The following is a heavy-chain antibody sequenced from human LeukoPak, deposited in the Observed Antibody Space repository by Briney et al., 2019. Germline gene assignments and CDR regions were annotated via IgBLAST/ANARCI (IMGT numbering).Heavy chain of an antibody. V-gene: IGHV4-4*02. J-gene: IGHJ4*02. Sequence: SETLSLTCGVSGGSITNTNWTWVRQPPGKGLEWIGEVNLQGSTNYNPSLMGRVAISVDTSENHISLQLTSVTAADTAVYYCAREGGPYCPLDYSGQGTLVTVSS. CDR1: GGSITNTNW. CDR2: VNLQGST. D-gene: IGHD2-21*02. CDR3: AREGGPYCPLDY.